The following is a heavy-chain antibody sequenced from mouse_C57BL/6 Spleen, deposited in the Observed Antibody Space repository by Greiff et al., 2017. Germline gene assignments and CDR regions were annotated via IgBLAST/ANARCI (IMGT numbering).Heavy chain of an antibody. J-gene: IGHJ4*01. V-gene: IGHV5-4*01. Sequence: EVKVVESGGGLVKPGGSLKLSCAASGFTFSSYAMSWVRQTPEKRLEWVATISDGGSYTYYPDNVKGRFTISRDNAKNNLYLQMSHLKSEDTAMYYCAREVEDYAMDYWGQGTSVTVSS. D-gene: IGHD1-3*01. CDR3: AREVEDYAMDY. CDR1: GFTFSSYA. CDR2: ISDGGSYT.